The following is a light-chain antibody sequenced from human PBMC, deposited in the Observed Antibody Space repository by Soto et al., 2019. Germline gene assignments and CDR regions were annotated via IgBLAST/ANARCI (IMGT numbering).Light chain of an antibody. CDR2: DVT. V-gene: IGLV2-11*01. CDR3: CSYARTTHV. CDR1: TSDIGGYKY. J-gene: IGLJ1*01. Sequence: QSALTQPPSVSGSRGQSVTISCTGTTSDIGGYKYVSWYQQLPGKAPKLMIFDVTKRPSGVPDRFSGSNSGNTASLTISGLQAEDEATYYCCSYARTTHVFGTGTKVTVL.